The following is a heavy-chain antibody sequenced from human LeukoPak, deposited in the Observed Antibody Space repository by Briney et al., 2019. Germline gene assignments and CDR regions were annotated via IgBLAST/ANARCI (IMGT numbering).Heavy chain of an antibody. CDR2: IYHSGST. Sequence: SQTLSLTCAVSGGSISSGGYSWSWIRQPPGKGLEWIGYIYHSGSTYYNPSLKSRVTISVDRSKNQFSLKLSSVTAADTAVYYCARDPIAYCGADCYSDWGQGTLVTVSS. CDR3: ARDPIAYCGADCYSD. CDR1: GGSISSGGYS. D-gene: IGHD2-21*02. V-gene: IGHV4-30-2*01. J-gene: IGHJ4*02.